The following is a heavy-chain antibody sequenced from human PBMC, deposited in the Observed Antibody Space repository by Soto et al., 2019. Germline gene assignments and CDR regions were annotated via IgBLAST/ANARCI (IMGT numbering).Heavy chain of an antibody. Sequence: QITLKESGPTLVKSTQTLTLTCTFSGFSLSTSGVGVAWIRQPPGQALEWLALTYWDDDKRYSPSLKSRLTISEDTSKNQVVLTLTNMDPVDAGTYYCAHKGGRGAGMDVWGQGTTVTVSS. CDR3: AHKGGRGAGMDV. D-gene: IGHD2-15*01. CDR1: GFSLSTSGVG. CDR2: TYWDDDK. J-gene: IGHJ6*02. V-gene: IGHV2-5*02.